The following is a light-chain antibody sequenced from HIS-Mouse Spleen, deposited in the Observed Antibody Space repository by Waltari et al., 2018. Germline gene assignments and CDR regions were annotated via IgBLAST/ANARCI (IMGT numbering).Light chain of an antibody. CDR2: RDS. V-gene: IGLV3-1*01. Sequence: SYELTQPPPVSVSPGQPATITCSGDRSGDKYACWSQQKPGQSPVFVIHRDSKRHSGIPWRFSVSNAGKAGTISIGGAHARDKSDYYCEAWGSSNSGFGGGTKLTVL. CDR3: EAWGSSNSG. CDR1: RSGDKY. J-gene: IGLJ2*01.